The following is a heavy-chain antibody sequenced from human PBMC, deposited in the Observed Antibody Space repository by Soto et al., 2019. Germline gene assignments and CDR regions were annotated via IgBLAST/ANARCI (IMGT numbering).Heavy chain of an antibody. CDR2: ISGSGGST. V-gene: IGHV3-23*01. D-gene: IGHD3-3*01. CDR1: GFTFSSYA. CDR3: AKDGYDFWSGYSLSSDAFDI. J-gene: IGHJ3*02. Sequence: EVQLLESGGGLVQPGGSLRLSCAASGFTFSSYAMSWVRQAPGKGLEWVSAISGSGGSTYYADSVKGRFTISRDNSKNTLSLQMNSLRAEDTAVYYCAKDGYDFWSGYSLSSDAFDIWGQGTMVTVSS.